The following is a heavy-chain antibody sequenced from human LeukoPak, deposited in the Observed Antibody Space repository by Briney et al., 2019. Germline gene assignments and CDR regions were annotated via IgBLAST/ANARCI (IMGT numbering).Heavy chain of an antibody. CDR3: ARRALPPAYCGGDCFDAFGI. V-gene: IGHV5-10-1*01. CDR2: IDPSDSYT. Sequence: GESLRISCKGSGYRFTSYWISWVRQMPGKGLEWMGRIDPSDSYTNYSPSFQGHVTISADKSISTAYLQWSSLKASDTAMYYCARRALPPAYCGGDCFDAFGIWGQGTMVTVSS. D-gene: IGHD2-21*02. J-gene: IGHJ3*02. CDR1: GYRFTSYW.